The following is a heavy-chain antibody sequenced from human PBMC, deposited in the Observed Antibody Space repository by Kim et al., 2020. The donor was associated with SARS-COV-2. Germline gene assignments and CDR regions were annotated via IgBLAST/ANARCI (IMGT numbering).Heavy chain of an antibody. CDR1: GGSISSYY. J-gene: IGHJ4*02. CDR2: IYYSGST. D-gene: IGHD3-10*01. CDR3: ARKRFYYGSGSYEN. Sequence: SETLSLTCTVSGGSISSYYWSWIRQPPGKGLEWIGYIYYSGSTTYNPSLKSRVTISVDTSKNQFSLKLSSVTAADTAVYYFARKRFYYGSGSYENWGQGTLVTVSS. V-gene: IGHV4-59*13.